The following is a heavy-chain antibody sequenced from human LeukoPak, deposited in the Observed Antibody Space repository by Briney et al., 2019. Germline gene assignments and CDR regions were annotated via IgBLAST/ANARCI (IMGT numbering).Heavy chain of an antibody. V-gene: IGHV1-2*02. CDR3: ARVVLYYDSSGYLGY. Sequence: ASVKVSCKASGYTFTGYYMHWVRQAPGQGLEWMGWINPNSGGTNYAQKFQGRVTMTRDTSISTAYMELSRLRSDDTAVYYCARVVLYYDSSGYLGYWGQGNLVTVSS. CDR1: GYTFTGYY. J-gene: IGHJ4*02. D-gene: IGHD3-22*01. CDR2: INPNSGGT.